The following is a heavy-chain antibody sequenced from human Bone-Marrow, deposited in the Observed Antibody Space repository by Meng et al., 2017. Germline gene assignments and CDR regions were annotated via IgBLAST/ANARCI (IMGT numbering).Heavy chain of an antibody. D-gene: IGHD6-25*01. V-gene: IGHV3-9*01. CDR3: AKDGQRPF. J-gene: IGHJ4*02. Sequence: GGSLRLSCVVAGFTFDSYAMHWVRQAPGKGLEWVSGITWNSGSIGYADSVKGRFTISRDNAKNSLHLQMNSLRPDDTAFYHCAKDGQRPFWGQGTLVTVSS. CDR2: ITWNSGSI. CDR1: GFTFDSYA.